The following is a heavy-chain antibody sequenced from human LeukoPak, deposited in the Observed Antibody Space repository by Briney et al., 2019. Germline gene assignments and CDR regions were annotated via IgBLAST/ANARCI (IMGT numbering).Heavy chain of an antibody. D-gene: IGHD6-19*01. CDR3: AKATSIAVAGTGGDY. J-gene: IGHJ4*02. V-gene: IGHV3-23*01. CDR1: GFTFSSYA. Sequence: GGSLRLSCAASGFTFSSYAMSWVRQAPGKGLEWVSAISGSGGSTYYADSVKGRFTISRDNSKNTPYLQMNSLRAEDTAVYYCAKATSIAVAGTGGDYWGQGTLVTVSS. CDR2: ISGSGGST.